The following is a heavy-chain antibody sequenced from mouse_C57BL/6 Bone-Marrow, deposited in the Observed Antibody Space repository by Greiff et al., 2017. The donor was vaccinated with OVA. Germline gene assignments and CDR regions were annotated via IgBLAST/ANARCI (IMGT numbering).Heavy chain of an antibody. CDR3: ANYYGSSYGDAMDY. J-gene: IGHJ4*01. Sequence: EVHLVESGGDLVKPGGSLKLSCAASGFTFSSYGMSWVRQTPDKRLEWVATISSGGSYTYYPDSVKGRFTISRDNAKNTLYLQMSSLKSEDTAMYYCANYYGSSYGDAMDYWGQGTSVTVSS. V-gene: IGHV5-6*01. CDR1: GFTFSSYG. CDR2: ISSGGSYT. D-gene: IGHD1-1*01.